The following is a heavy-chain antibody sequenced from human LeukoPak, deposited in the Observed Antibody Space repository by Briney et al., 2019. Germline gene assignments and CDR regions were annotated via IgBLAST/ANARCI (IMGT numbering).Heavy chain of an antibody. D-gene: IGHD2-15*01. CDR3: TPDPFDS. CDR2: IVGSGANT. J-gene: IGHJ4*02. V-gene: IGHV3-23*01. CDR1: GFTFSAYT. Sequence: GGSLRLSCAASGFTFSAYTMSWVRQAPGKGLEWVSCIVGSGANTYYADSVKGRFTISRDNSKNTLYLQMNSLRAVDTAVYYCTPDPFDSWGQGTLVTVSS.